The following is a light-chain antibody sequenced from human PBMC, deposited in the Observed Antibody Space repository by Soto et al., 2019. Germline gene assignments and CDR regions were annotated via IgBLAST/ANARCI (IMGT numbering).Light chain of an antibody. CDR3: SSYAGTNTRYL. CDR2: DVS. CDR1: SSDVGGYNY. Sequence: QSVLTQPASVSGSPGQSITISCTGASSDVGGYNYVSWYQQHPGKAPKLMIYDVSNRPSGVSNRFSGSKSGNTASLTVSGLQAEDEADYYCSSYAGTNTRYLFGSGTKVTVL. J-gene: IGLJ1*01. V-gene: IGLV2-14*01.